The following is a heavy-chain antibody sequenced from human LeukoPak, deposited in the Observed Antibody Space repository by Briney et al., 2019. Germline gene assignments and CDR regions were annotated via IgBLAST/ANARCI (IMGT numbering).Heavy chain of an antibody. V-gene: IGHV1-69*05. CDR3: AREGLVGARAFDI. CDR1: GGTFSSYA. J-gene: IGHJ3*02. CDR2: IIPIFGTA. Sequence: ASVKVSCKASGGTFSSYAISWVRQAPGQGLEWMGGIIPIFGTANYAQKFQGRVTITTDESTSTAYMELSSLRSEDTAVYYCAREGLVGARAFDIWGQGTMVTVSS. D-gene: IGHD1-26*01.